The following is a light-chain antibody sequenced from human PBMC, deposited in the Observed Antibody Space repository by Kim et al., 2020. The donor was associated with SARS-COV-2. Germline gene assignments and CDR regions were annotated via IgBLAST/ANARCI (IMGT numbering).Light chain of an antibody. CDR2: EDN. J-gene: IGLJ3*02. V-gene: IGLV6-57*01. CDR3: QSYDSSNQV. CDR1: SGRIASNY. Sequence: GKTVTISGTRSSGRIASNYVQWYQQRPGSSPTTVIYEDNQRPSGVPDRFSGSIDSSSNSASLPISGLKTEDEADYYCQSYDSSNQVFGGGTQLTVL.